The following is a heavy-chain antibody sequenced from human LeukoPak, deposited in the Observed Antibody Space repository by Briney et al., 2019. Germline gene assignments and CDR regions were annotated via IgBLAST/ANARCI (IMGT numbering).Heavy chain of an antibody. V-gene: IGHV3-48*01. D-gene: IGHD2-2*01. Sequence: GGSLRLSCAASGFTFSSYSMNWVRQAPGKGLEWVSYISSSSSTIYHADSVKGRFTISRDNSKNTLSLQMNSLRVEDTAVYYCVKDFVVVPGLVNYFDYWGQGTLVTVSS. CDR3: VKDFVVVPGLVNYFDY. J-gene: IGHJ4*02. CDR1: GFTFSSYS. CDR2: ISSSSSTI.